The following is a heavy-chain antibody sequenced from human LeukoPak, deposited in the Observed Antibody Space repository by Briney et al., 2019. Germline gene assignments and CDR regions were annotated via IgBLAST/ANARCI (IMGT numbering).Heavy chain of an antibody. D-gene: IGHD2-15*01. V-gene: IGHV3-74*01. CDR2: INTDGSST. CDR3: ALYCSGGRCYSMGGAFDI. Sequence: GGSLRLSCAASGFTFSTDWMHWVRQAPGKGLVWVSRINTDGSSTIYADSVKGRFTISRDNAKNTLYLQMNSLRAEDTAVYHCALYCSGGRCYSMGGAFDIWGQGTMVTVSS. J-gene: IGHJ3*02. CDR1: GFTFSTDW.